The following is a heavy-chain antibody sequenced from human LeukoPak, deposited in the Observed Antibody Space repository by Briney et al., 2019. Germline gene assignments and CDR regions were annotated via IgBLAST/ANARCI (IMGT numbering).Heavy chain of an antibody. D-gene: IGHD6-13*01. Sequence: SVKVSCKASGGTFSSNAISWVRQAPGQGLECMGGIIPIFGTANYAQKFQGRVTITADESTSTAYMELSSLRSEDTAVYYCARAGIAAAGTLDYWGQGTLVTVSS. V-gene: IGHV1-69*01. CDR1: GGTFSSNA. CDR3: ARAGIAAAGTLDY. CDR2: IIPIFGTA. J-gene: IGHJ4*02.